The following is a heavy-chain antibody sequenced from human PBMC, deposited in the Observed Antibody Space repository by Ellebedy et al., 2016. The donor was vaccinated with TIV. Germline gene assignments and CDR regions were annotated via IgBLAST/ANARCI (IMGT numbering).Heavy chain of an antibody. CDR3: ARAGSSGWEAYFDL. Sequence: PGGSLRLSCAASGFTFTQYWLHWVRQAPGKGPVWVSRINSDGSSTTYADSVKGRFTISRDNAKNTLYLQMNSLRAEDTDVYYCARAGSSGWEAYFDLWGRGTLVTVSS. CDR2: INSDGSST. J-gene: IGHJ2*01. CDR1: GFTFTQYW. D-gene: IGHD6-19*01. V-gene: IGHV3-74*01.